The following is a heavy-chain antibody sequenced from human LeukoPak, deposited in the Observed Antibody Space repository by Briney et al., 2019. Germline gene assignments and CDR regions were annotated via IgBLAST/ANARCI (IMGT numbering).Heavy chain of an antibody. CDR1: GGAISSYY. CDR3: ARDRAVPAAEGLYYYYYGMDV. V-gene: IGHV4-4*07. CDR2: IYISGST. J-gene: IGHJ6*02. D-gene: IGHD2-2*01. Sequence: PSETLSLTCTVSGGAISSYYSSSIRQPPRERVEWVGRIYISGSTNYNPSLKSRVTMSVDTSKNQFSLKLSSVTAADTAVYYCARDRAVPAAEGLYYYYYGMDVWGQGTTVTVSS.